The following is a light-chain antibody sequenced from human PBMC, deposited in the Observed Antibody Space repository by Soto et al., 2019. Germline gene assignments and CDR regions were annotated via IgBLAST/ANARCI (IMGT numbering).Light chain of an antibody. CDR3: QQSYSTPWT. Sequence: DIQMNQSPSTLSGSVGDRVTITCRASQNINSWLAWYQQKPGKAPKPLIYAASSLQSGVPSRFSGSGSGTDFTLTISSLQPEDFATYYCQQSYSTPWTFGQGTKVDIK. CDR1: QNINSW. CDR2: AAS. J-gene: IGKJ1*01. V-gene: IGKV1-39*01.